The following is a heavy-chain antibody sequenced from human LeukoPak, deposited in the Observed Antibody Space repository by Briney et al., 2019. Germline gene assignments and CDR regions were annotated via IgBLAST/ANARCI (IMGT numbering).Heavy chain of an antibody. CDR1: GFTFSSQG. Sequence: PGRSLRLSCAASGFTFSSQGMHWVRQAPGKGLEWVAYIHFDGTKKYYADSVKGRFVLSSDSSKNTLYLQMNSLRSGDTAVYYCAKFSGGYWGQGTLVTVSS. D-gene: IGHD3-16*01. J-gene: IGHJ4*02. CDR2: IHFDGTKK. V-gene: IGHV3-30*02. CDR3: AKFSGGY.